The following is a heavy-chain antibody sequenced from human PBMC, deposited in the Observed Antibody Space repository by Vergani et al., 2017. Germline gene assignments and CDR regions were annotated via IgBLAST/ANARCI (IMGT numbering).Heavy chain of an antibody. V-gene: IGHV4-39*07. CDR2: IYHSGST. D-gene: IGHD4-17*01. J-gene: IGHJ4*02. CDR1: GGSISSSSYY. Sequence: QLQLQESGPGLVKPSETLSLTCTVSGGSISSSSYYWGWIRQPPGNGLEWIGSIYHSGSTYYNPSLKSRVTISVDTSKNQFSLKLSSVTAADTAVYYCARQDYGDYGDYFDYWGQGTLVTVSS. CDR3: ARQDYGDYGDYFDY.